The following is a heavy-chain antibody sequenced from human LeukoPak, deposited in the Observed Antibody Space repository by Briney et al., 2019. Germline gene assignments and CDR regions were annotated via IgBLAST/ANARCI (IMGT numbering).Heavy chain of an antibody. D-gene: IGHD1-26*01. CDR1: GFTFSNAW. Sequence: GGSLRLPCAASGFTFSNAWMNWVRQAPGKGLEWVCRIKSKTDGGKTDYATPVKGGFTISRDDSKNTLYLQMNSLKTEDTAVYYCTTDQGGSYWENHWGQGTLVTVSS. V-gene: IGHV3-15*01. CDR3: TTDQGGSYWENH. CDR2: IKSKTDGGKT. J-gene: IGHJ4*02.